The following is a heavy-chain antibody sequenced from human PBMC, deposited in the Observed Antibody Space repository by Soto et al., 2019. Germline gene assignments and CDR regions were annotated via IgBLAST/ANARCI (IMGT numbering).Heavy chain of an antibody. CDR3: ATSPSGWYGYYFDY. J-gene: IGHJ4*02. D-gene: IGHD6-19*01. Sequence: EAAVKFSCKVSGYTITELSMYWVRQAPGKGLEWMGGFDPEDGETIYAQKFQGRVTMTEDTSTDTAYMELSSLRSEDTAVYYCATSPSGWYGYYFDYWGQGTLVTVSS. V-gene: IGHV1-24*01. CDR2: FDPEDGET. CDR1: GYTITELS.